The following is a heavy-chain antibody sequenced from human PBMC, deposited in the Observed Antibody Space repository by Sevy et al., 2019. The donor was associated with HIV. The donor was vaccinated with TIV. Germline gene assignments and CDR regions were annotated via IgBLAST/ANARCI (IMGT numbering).Heavy chain of an antibody. CDR1: GYTFTGYY. J-gene: IGHJ5*02. V-gene: IGHV1-2*02. CDR3: ARERVHCSGGSCKPGGWFDP. Sequence: ASVKVSCKASGYTFTGYYMHWVRQAPGQGLEWMGWINPNSGGTNCAQKFQGRVTMTRDTSISTAYMELSRLRSDDTAVYYCARERVHCSGGSCKPGGWFDPWGQGTLVTVSS. CDR2: INPNSGGT. D-gene: IGHD2-15*01.